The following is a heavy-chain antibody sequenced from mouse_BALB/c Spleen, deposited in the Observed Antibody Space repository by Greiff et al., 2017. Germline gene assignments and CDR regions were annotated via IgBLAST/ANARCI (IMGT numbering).Heavy chain of an antibody. D-gene: IGHD4-1*01. CDR1: GYAFSSYW. J-gene: IGHJ3*01. CDR2: IYPGDGDT. CDR3: ARSAGTWSAY. Sequence: QVQLKESGAELVRPGSSVKISCKASGYAFSSYWMNWVKQRPGQGLEWIGQIYPGDGDTNYNGKFKGKATLTADKSSSTAYMQLSSLTSEDSAVYFCARSAGTWSAYWGQGTLVTVSA. V-gene: IGHV1-80*01.